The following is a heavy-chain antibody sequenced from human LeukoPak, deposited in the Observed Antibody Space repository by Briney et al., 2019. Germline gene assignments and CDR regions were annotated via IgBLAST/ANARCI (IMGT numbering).Heavy chain of an antibody. V-gene: IGHV4-39*01. D-gene: IGHD3-10*01. CDR2: IYYSGSA. Sequence: SETLSLTCTVSGGSISSSSYYWGWIRQPPGKGLEWIGSIYYSGSAYYNPSLKSRVTISVATSKNQFSLKLSSVTAADTAVYYCARLPITMVRGVIITYYYYYMDVWGKGTTVTISS. CDR3: ARLPITMVRGVIITYYYYYMDV. J-gene: IGHJ6*03. CDR1: GGSISSSSYY.